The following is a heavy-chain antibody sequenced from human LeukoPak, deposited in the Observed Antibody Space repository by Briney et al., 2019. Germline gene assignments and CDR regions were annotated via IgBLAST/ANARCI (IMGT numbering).Heavy chain of an antibody. V-gene: IGHV3-53*01. D-gene: IGHD2-21*02. CDR1: GFTVSSNY. CDR3: AREGVTTGDFDY. J-gene: IGHJ4*02. Sequence: PGGALRLSCAASGFTVSSNYMSWVHQAPGKGLEWVSVIYSGGSTYYADSVRGRFTISRDNSKNTLYLQMNSLRAEDTAVYYCAREGVTTGDFDYWGQGTLVTVSS. CDR2: IYSGGST.